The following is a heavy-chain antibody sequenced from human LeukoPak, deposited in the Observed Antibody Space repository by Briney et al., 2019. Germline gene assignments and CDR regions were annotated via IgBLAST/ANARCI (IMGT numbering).Heavy chain of an antibody. CDR1: GGSISSSSYY. CDR2: IYYSGST. CDR3: ARLYYDSSGYFDY. Sequence: PSKTLSLTCTVSGGSISSSSYYWGWLRQPPGKGLEWVGSIYYSGSTYYNPSLKSRVTISVDTSKNQFSVKLSSVTAADTAVYYCARLYYDSSGYFDYWGQGTLVTVSS. V-gene: IGHV4-39*01. D-gene: IGHD3-22*01. J-gene: IGHJ4*02.